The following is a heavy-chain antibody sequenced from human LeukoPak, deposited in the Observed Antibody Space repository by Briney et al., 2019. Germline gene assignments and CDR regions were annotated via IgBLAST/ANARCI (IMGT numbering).Heavy chain of an antibody. CDR1: GFIFSNYA. V-gene: IGHV3-23*01. CDR3: ATLMYYYDSSGYYEGVYFDY. D-gene: IGHD3-22*01. CDR2: SGSTT. J-gene: IGHJ4*02. Sequence: PGGSLRLSCAASGFIFSNYAMTWVRQAPGKGVEWVSSSGSTTDYSDSVKGRFTISRDNSKNTLYLQMNSLRAEDTAVYYCATLMYYYDSSGYYEGVYFDYWGQGTLVTVSS.